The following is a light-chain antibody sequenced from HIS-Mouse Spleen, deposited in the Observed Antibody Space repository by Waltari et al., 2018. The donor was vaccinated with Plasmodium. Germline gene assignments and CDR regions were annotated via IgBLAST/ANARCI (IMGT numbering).Light chain of an antibody. V-gene: IGLV7-43*01. CDR1: TGAVTSGSY. CDR3: LLYYGGARV. J-gene: IGLJ3*02. Sequence: QTVVTPEPSLTVSPGGTVTLPCASSTGAVTSGSYPNRFQQKPGQAPRGLIYSTSNKHPWTPARFSGSLLGGKAALTLSGVQPEDEAEYYCLLYYGGARVFGGGTKLTVL. CDR2: STS.